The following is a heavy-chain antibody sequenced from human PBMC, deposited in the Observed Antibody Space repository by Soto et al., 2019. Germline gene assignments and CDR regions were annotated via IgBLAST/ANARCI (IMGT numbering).Heavy chain of an antibody. V-gene: IGHV3-23*01. CDR1: GFTFSSYA. J-gene: IGHJ4*02. D-gene: IGHD6-19*01. CDR3: AKAPPPYSSGWYFYFDY. CDR2: ISGSGGST. Sequence: GGSLRLSCAASGFTFSSYAMSWVRQAPGKGLEWVSAISGSGGSTYYADSVKGRFTISRDNSKNTLYLQMNSLRAEDTAVYYCAKAPPPYSSGWYFYFDYWGQGTLVTVSS.